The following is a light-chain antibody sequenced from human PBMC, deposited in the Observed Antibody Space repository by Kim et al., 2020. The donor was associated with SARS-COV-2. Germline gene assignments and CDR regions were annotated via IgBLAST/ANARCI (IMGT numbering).Light chain of an antibody. Sequence: SVKLTCTLSSGHSSYAIAWHQQQPEKGPRYLVKLNSDGSHSKGDGIPDRFSGSSSGAERYLTISSLQSEDEADYYCQTWGTGIQLFGGGTQLTVL. CDR2: LNSDGSH. V-gene: IGLV4-69*01. CDR1: SGHSSYA. J-gene: IGLJ2*01. CDR3: QTWGTGIQL.